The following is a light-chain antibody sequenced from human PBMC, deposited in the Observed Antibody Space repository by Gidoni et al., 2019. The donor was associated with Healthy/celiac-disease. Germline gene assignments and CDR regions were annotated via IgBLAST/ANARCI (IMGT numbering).Light chain of an antibody. Sequence: EIVLTQSPATLSLSPGERATLSCRASQSVSSYLAWYQQKPGQAPRLLNYDASNRATGIPARFSGSGSGTDCTLTISSLEPEDFAVYYCQQRSNWLTFGGGTKVEIK. CDR3: QQRSNWLT. V-gene: IGKV3-11*01. CDR2: DAS. J-gene: IGKJ4*02. CDR1: QSVSSY.